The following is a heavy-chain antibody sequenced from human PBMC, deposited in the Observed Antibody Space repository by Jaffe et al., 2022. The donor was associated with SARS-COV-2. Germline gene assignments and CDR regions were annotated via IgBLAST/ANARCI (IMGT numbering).Heavy chain of an antibody. V-gene: IGHV3-9*01. CDR1: GFTFDDYA. J-gene: IGHJ4*02. Sequence: EVQLVESGGGLVQPGRSLRLSCAASGFTFDDYAMHWVRQAPGKGLEWVSGISWNSGSIGYADSVKGRFTISRDNAKNSLYLQMNSLRAEDTALYYCAAGPLPPRIAVPTDYWGQGTLVTVSS. D-gene: IGHD6-19*01. CDR2: ISWNSGSI. CDR3: AAGPLPPRIAVPTDY.